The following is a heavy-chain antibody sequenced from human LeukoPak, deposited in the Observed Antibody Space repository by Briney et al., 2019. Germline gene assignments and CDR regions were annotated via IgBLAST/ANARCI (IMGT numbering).Heavy chain of an antibody. V-gene: IGHV1-69*13. Sequence: WASVKVSCKASGGTFSSYAISWVRQAPGQGLEWMGGIIPIFGTANYAQKFQGRVTITADESTSTAYMELSSLRSEDTAVYYCARSPHFSSSRGSGRAYFDYWGQGTLVTVSS. CDR2: IIPIFGTA. J-gene: IGHJ4*02. CDR1: GGTFSSYA. CDR3: ARSPHFSSSRGSGRAYFDY. D-gene: IGHD6-13*01.